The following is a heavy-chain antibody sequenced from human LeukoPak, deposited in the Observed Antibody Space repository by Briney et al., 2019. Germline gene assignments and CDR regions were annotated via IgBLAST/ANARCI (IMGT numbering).Heavy chain of an antibody. Sequence: ASVTVSCKASGYTFTSYGISWVRQAPGQGLEWMGWISAYNGNTNYAQKLQGRVTMTTDTSTSTAYMELRSLRSDDTAVYYCARETAGLYDFWSGYYETNWFDPWGQGTLVTVPS. CDR1: GYTFTSYG. CDR3: ARETAGLYDFWSGYYETNWFDP. J-gene: IGHJ5*02. V-gene: IGHV1-18*01. D-gene: IGHD3-3*01. CDR2: ISAYNGNT.